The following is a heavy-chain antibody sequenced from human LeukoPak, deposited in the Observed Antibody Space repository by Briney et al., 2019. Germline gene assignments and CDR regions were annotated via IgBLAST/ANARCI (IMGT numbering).Heavy chain of an antibody. CDR2: IKQDGSEK. CDR3: ARDDLTVINYRRNYYYYGMDV. CDR1: GFTFSSYW. V-gene: IGHV3-7*01. J-gene: IGHJ6*02. Sequence: GGSLRLSCAASGFTFSSYWMSWVRQAPGKGLEWVANIKQDGSEKYYVDSVKGRFTISRDNAKNSLYLQMNSLRAEDTAVYYRARDDLTVINYRRNYYYYGMDVWGQGTTVTVSS. D-gene: IGHD2-21*01.